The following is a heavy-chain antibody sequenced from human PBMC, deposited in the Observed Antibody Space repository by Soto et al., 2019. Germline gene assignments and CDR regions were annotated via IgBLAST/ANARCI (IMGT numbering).Heavy chain of an antibody. D-gene: IGHD6-13*01. CDR3: ARRPPHIAAAGNNWFDP. CDR2: INHSGST. CDR1: GGSFVGYY. V-gene: IGHV4-34*01. Sequence: SETLSLTCAVYGGSFVGYYWIFIRHPPCKWLEWIVEINHSGSTNYNPSLKSRVTISVDTSKNQFSLKLSSVTAADTAVYYCARRPPHIAAAGNNWFDPWGQGTLVTVSS. J-gene: IGHJ5*02.